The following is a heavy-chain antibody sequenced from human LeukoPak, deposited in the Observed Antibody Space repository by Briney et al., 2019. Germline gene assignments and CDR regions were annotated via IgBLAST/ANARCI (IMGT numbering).Heavy chain of an antibody. D-gene: IGHD3-10*01. V-gene: IGHV4-34*01. CDR2: INHSGST. CDR3: ARGRPWFGERLNYFDY. Sequence: SETLSLTCAVYGGSFSGYYWSWIRQPPGKGLEWIGEINHSGSTNYNPSLKSRVTISVDTSKNQFSLKLSSVTAADTAVYYCARGRPWFGERLNYFDYWGQGTLVTVSS. CDR1: GGSFSGYY. J-gene: IGHJ4*02.